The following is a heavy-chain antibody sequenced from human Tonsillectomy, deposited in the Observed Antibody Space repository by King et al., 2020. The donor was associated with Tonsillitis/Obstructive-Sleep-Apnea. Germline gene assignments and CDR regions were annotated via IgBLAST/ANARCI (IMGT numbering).Heavy chain of an antibody. J-gene: IGHJ3*02. CDR2: IGTAGDT. CDR1: GFSFSRYD. Sequence: SGRQLVQSGGSLRLSCAASGFSFSRYDMHWVRQPTGKGLECVSAIGTAGDTYYAGSVKGRFTISRENAKNSLYLQMNSLRAGDTAVYYCARGAYCSSTSCYSPDAFDIWGQGTMVTVSS. CDR3: ARGAYCSSTSCYSPDAFDI. D-gene: IGHD2-2*02. V-gene: IGHV3-13*01.